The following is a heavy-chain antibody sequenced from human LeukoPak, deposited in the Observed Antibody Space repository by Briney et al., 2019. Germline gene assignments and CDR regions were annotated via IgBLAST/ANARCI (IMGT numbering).Heavy chain of an antibody. J-gene: IGHJ6*03. D-gene: IGHD2-2*01. CDR3: TRGAAVPVHFKEQVKYYMDV. CDR2: ITSSSSYI. Sequence: KTGGSLRLSCAASGFTFSSYGMNWVRQAPGKGLEWVSSITSSSSYIYYADSVKGRLTISRDNAKKSLYLQMNSLRAEDTAVYYCTRGAAVPVHFKEQVKYYMDVWGKGTTVTVSS. CDR1: GFTFSSYG. V-gene: IGHV3-21*01.